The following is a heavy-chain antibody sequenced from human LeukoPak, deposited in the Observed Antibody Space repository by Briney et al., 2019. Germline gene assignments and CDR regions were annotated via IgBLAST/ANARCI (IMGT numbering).Heavy chain of an antibody. D-gene: IGHD2-15*01. Sequence: PGGSLRLSCAASGFIFDDYAMHWVRQAPGKGLEWVSRINSDGSSRSYADSVKGRFTISRDNAKNTLYLQMNSLRAEDTAVYYCAKFRARYCSGGSCYSGVDYWGQGTLVTVSS. CDR2: INSDGSSR. V-gene: IGHV3-74*01. CDR1: GFIFDDYA. CDR3: AKFRARYCSGGSCYSGVDY. J-gene: IGHJ4*02.